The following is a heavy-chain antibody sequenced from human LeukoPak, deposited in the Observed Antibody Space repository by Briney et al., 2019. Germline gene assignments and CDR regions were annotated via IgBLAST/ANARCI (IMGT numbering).Heavy chain of an antibody. D-gene: IGHD3-3*01. J-gene: IGHJ4*02. CDR2: MGDSDASA. CDR3: AKHWSDEVIGFLDN. Sequence: GGSLRLSCAASGFIFSNYAMSWVRQAPGKGLEWVSVMGDSDASAFYVDSVKVRFTISRDNSKNTLSLQMDSLRAEDTAIYYCAKHWSDEVIGFLDNWGQGTLVTVSS. CDR1: GFIFSNYA. V-gene: IGHV3-23*01.